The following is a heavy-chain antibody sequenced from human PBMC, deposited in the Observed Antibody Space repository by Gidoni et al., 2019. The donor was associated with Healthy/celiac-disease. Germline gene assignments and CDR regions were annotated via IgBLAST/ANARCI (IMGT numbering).Heavy chain of an antibody. CDR3: ARDRVGLRYFAGRWGMDV. CDR2: INWHGGCT. Sequence: EVQLVESGGGVVRPGGALQLCCAASGVTFDDSGMSWVRQAPGKGLECVSVINWHGGCTGYADSVKGRFTSSRDHAKTSLYLQMNSLRAEDTALSLCARDRVGLRYFAGRWGMDVWGQGDHGHRLL. V-gene: IGHV3-20*01. D-gene: IGHD3-9*01. CDR1: GVTFDDSG. J-gene: IGHJ6*02.